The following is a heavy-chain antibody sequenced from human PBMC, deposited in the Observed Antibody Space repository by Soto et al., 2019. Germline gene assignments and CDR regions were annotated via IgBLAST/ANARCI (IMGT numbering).Heavy chain of an antibody. V-gene: IGHV3-30*18. D-gene: IGHD2-2*01. Sequence: PGGSLRLSCAASGFTFSNYGMHWVRQAPGKGLEWVAVISYDGSNKYYADSVKGRFTISRDNSKNTLYLQMNSLKAEDTAIYYRVKERMEQYQVLPFFEYWGQGTQVTVSS. CDR3: VKERMEQYQVLPFFEY. J-gene: IGHJ4*02. CDR1: GFTFSNYG. CDR2: ISYDGSNK.